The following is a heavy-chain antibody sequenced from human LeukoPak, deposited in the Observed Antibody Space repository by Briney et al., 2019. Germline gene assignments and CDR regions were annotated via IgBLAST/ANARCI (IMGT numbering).Heavy chain of an antibody. CDR1: GFTFDDHA. V-gene: IGHV3-23*01. D-gene: IGHD3-9*01. J-gene: IGHJ3*02. CDR3: AKFSLDILTGYYNLDAFDI. Sequence: GGSLRLSCAASGFTFDDHAMHWVRQAPGKGLEWVSAISGSGGSTYYADSVKGRFTISRDNSKNTLYLQMNSLRAEDTAVYYCAKFSLDILTGYYNLDAFDIWGQGTMVTVSS. CDR2: ISGSGGST.